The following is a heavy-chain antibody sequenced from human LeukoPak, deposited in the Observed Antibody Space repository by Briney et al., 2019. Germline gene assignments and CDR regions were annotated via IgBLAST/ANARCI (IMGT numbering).Heavy chain of an antibody. CDR1: GFTFSSYA. CDR3: AKGQAGATNHWYFDL. CDR2: ISGSGGST. V-gene: IGHV3-23*01. D-gene: IGHD1-26*01. J-gene: IGHJ2*01. Sequence: PGGSLRLSCAASGFTFSSYAMSWVRQAPGKGLEWVSAISGSGGSTYYADSVKGRFTISRDNSKNTLYLQMNSLRAEDTAIYYCAKGQAGATNHWYFDLWGRGTLVTVSS.